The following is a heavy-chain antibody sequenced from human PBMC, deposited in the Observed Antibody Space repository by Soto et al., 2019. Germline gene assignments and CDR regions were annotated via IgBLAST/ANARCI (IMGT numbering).Heavy chain of an antibody. CDR1: GFTFSSYS. CDR2: ISSSSSYI. J-gene: IGHJ6*03. V-gene: IGHV3-21*01. CDR3: ARVGHDFWSGYTYYYYYMDV. D-gene: IGHD3-3*01. Sequence: GGSLRLSCAASGFTFSSYSMNWVRQAPGKGLEWVSSISSSSSYIYYADSVKGRFTISRDNAKNSLYLQMNSLRAEDTAVYYCARVGHDFWSGYTYYYYYMDVWGKGTTVTVSS.